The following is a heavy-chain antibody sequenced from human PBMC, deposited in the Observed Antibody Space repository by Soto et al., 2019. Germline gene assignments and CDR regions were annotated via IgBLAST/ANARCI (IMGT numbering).Heavy chain of an antibody. CDR3: ARVGVQWYDILTGYYS. D-gene: IGHD3-9*01. CDR2: ISYDGSNK. CDR1: GFTFSSYA. J-gene: IGHJ4*02. V-gene: IGHV3-30-3*01. Sequence: GGSLRLSCVASGFTFSSYAMHWVRQAPGKGLEWVAVISYDGSNKYYADSVKGRFTISRDNSKNTLYLQMNSLRAEDTAVYYCARVGVQWYDILTGYYSWGQGTLVTVSS.